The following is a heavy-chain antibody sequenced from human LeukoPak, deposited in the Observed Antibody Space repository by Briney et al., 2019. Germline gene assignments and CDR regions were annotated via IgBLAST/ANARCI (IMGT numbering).Heavy chain of an antibody. J-gene: IGHJ4*02. CDR3: ARVRAVTRDGYRYYFDY. D-gene: IGHD5-24*01. V-gene: IGHV4-61*08. Sequence: SQTLSLTCTVSGGSISSGGYYWSWIRQPPGKGLEWIGYIYYSGSTNYNPSLKSRVTISVDTSKNQFSLKLSSVTAADTAVYYCARVRAVTRDGYRYYFDYWGQGTLVTVSS. CDR1: GGSISSGGYY. CDR2: IYYSGST.